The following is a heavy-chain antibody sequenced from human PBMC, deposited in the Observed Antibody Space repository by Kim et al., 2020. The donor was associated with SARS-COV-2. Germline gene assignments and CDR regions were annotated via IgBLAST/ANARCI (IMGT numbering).Heavy chain of an antibody. CDR1: GGSISSSSYY. J-gene: IGHJ4*02. V-gene: IGHV4-39*01. D-gene: IGHD2-2*01. Sequence: SETLSLTCTVSGGSISSSSYYWGWIRQPPGKGLEWIGSIYYSGSTYYNPSLKSRVTISVDTSKNQFSLKLSSVTAADTAVYYCATPLYCSSTSCYYLFDYWGQGTLVTVSS. CDR2: IYYSGST. CDR3: ATPLYCSSTSCYYLFDY.